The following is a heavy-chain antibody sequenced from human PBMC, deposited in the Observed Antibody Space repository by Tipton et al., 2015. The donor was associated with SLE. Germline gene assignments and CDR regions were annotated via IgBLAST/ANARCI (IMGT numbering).Heavy chain of an antibody. Sequence: LRLSCTVSGGSISSSSYYWGWIRQPPGKGLEWIGSIYYSGSTYYNPSLKSRVTISVDTSKNQFSLKLSSVTAADTAVYYCARELRPGFGELSPDYAFDIWGQGTMVTVSS. CDR1: GGSISSSSYY. V-gene: IGHV4-39*07. CDR2: IYYSGST. J-gene: IGHJ3*02. D-gene: IGHD3-10*01. CDR3: ARELRPGFGELSPDYAFDI.